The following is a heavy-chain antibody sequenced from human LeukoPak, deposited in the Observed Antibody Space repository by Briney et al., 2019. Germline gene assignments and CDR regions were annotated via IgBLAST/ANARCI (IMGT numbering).Heavy chain of an antibody. J-gene: IGHJ5*02. CDR3: ARLLVGARGVTRSFDP. CDR2: IYYSGST. Sequence: SETLSLTCTVSGGSISSSSYYWGWIRQPPGKGLEWIGSIYYSGSTYYNPSLKSRVTISVDTSKNQFSLKLSSVTAADTAVYYCARLLVGARGVTRSFDPWGQGTLVTVSS. CDR1: GGSISSSSYY. D-gene: IGHD3-10*01. V-gene: IGHV4-39*01.